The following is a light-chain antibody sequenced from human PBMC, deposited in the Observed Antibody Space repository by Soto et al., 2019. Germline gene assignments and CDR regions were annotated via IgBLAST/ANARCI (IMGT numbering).Light chain of an antibody. CDR1: TGAVTSGHY. V-gene: IGLV7-46*01. CDR3: LLFYSDVRGV. Sequence: QAVVTQEPSLTVSPGGTVTLTCGSSTGAVTSGHYPYWFQQKPGQAPRTLIYDTSNKHSWTPARFSGSLLGGKAALTLSCAQPEDEAEYYCLLFYSDVRGVFGGGTKLTVL. CDR2: DTS. J-gene: IGLJ2*01.